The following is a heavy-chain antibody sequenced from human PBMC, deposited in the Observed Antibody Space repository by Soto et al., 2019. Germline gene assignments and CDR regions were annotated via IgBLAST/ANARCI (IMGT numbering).Heavy chain of an antibody. D-gene: IGHD3-16*01. CDR2: ISAYNGNT. CDR3: ARQERIMITFGGVTAFDY. J-gene: IGHJ4*02. CDR1: GYTFTSYG. Sequence: QVQLVQSGAEVKKPGASVKVSCKASGYTFTSYGISWVRQAPGQGLEWMGWISAYNGNTNYAQKLQGRVTMTTDTSTSTAYMELRSLRSDDTAVYYCARQERIMITFGGVTAFDYWGQGTLVTVS. V-gene: IGHV1-18*01.